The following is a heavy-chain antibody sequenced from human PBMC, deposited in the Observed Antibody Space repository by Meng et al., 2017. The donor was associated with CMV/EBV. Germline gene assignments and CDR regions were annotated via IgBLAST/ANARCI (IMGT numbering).Heavy chain of an antibody. V-gene: IGHV1-69*10. Sequence: SVKVSCKASGGSLSAYATSWVRQAPGQGLEWIGGITPIPDVTNYAQKFQGRVTITADRSTSTAYLELNSLRSEDTAVYYCARGHYPQLAPDYYYGLDVWGQGTTVTVSS. CDR1: GGSLSAYA. J-gene: IGHJ6*02. CDR3: ARGHYPQLAPDYYYGLDV. CDR2: ITPIPDVT. D-gene: IGHD1-1*01.